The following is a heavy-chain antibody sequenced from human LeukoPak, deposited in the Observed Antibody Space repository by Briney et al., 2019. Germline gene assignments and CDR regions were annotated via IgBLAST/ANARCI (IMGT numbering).Heavy chain of an antibody. V-gene: IGHV3-30*02. CDR1: GFTFSSYG. D-gene: IGHD3-10*01. J-gene: IGHJ6*02. Sequence: GGSLRLSCAASGFTFSSYGMHWVRQAPGKGLEWVAVIWYDGSNKYYADSVKGRFTISRDNSKNTLYLQMNSLRAEDTAVYYCVRSGSYSLDYYYGMDVWGQGTTVTVSS. CDR2: IWYDGSNK. CDR3: VRSGSYSLDYYYGMDV.